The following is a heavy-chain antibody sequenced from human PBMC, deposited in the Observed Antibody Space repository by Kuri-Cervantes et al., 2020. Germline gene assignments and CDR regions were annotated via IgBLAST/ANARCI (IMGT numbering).Heavy chain of an antibody. J-gene: IGHJ4*02. D-gene: IGHD1-1*01. Sequence: GESLRLSCKSSGYSFTNYWIGWVRQMPGKGLEWMGIINPGDSDTRYSPSFQGQVTISVDKSISTAYVQWSSLKASDTALYYCVRRGTVVPTDFWGQGTLVTVSS. V-gene: IGHV5-51*01. CDR1: GYSFTNYW. CDR2: INPGDSDT. CDR3: VRRGTVVPTDF.